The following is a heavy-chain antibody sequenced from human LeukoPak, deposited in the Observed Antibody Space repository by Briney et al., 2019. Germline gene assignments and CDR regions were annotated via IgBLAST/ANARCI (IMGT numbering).Heavy chain of an antibody. CDR1: VYSFINYG. CDR3: AREGYTSGFPFDI. Sequence: ASVKVSCKASVYSFINYGTSWVRQAPGQGLEWMGWISVNNGDTNFAQKLQGRVTMTTDTSTSTAYMELRSLRSDDTAVYYCAREGYTSGFPFDIWGQGTMVTVSS. CDR2: ISVNNGDT. V-gene: IGHV1-18*01. J-gene: IGHJ3*02. D-gene: IGHD6-19*01.